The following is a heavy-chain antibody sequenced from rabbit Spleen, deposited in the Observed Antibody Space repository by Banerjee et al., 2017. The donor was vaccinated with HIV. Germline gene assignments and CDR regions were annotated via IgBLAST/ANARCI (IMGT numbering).Heavy chain of an antibody. J-gene: IGHJ3*01. CDR2: IDSGSSGFT. V-gene: IGHV1S40*01. CDR1: GVSFSISSY. Sequence: GDLVKPGASLTLTCTASGVSFSISSYMCWVRQAPGKGLEWIACIDSGSSGFTYYATWAIGRFTCSKPSSTTVTLQMTRLTAADTATYFCARDTSSSFSSYGMDLWGQGTLVTVS. D-gene: IGHD1-1*01. CDR3: ARDTSSSFSSYGMDL.